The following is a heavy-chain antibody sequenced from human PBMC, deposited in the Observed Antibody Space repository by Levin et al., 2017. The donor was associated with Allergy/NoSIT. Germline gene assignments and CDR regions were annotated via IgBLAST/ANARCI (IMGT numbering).Heavy chain of an antibody. Sequence: SGPTLVKPTQTLTLTCTFSGFSLSGNREVVGWIRQSPGKALEWLALIYWDDDKRYSPFLKGRLTITKDTSKNQVVLTMTDMDPVDTATYFCAHRSGSSWYGYYFDYWGQGTLVTVSS. CDR1: GFSLSGNREV. CDR2: IYWDDDK. D-gene: IGHD6-13*01. CDR3: AHRSGSSWYGYYFDY. J-gene: IGHJ4*02. V-gene: IGHV2-5*02.